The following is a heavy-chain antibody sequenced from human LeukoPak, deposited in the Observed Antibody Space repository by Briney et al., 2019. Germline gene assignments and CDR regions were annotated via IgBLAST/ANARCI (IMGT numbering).Heavy chain of an antibody. Sequence: PGGSLRLSCATSGFIFSGYGMHWVRQAPGKGLVWVAVIWYDGSKTYYGDSVKGRFTISRDNSKNTLNLEMNSLRAEDTAVYYCARWKGAPEYYFDYWGQGTLVTVSS. CDR2: IWYDGSKT. V-gene: IGHV3-33*01. CDR1: GFIFSGYG. CDR3: ARWKGAPEYYFDY. J-gene: IGHJ4*02. D-gene: IGHD1-26*01.